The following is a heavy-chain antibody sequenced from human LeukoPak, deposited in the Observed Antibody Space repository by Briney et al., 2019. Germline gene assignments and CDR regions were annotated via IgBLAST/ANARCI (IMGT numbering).Heavy chain of an antibody. CDR3: ARCGLVYAPRYYYYMDV. CDR1: GGSFSGYY. D-gene: IGHD2-8*01. Sequence: SETLSLTCAVYGGSFSGYYWSWIRQPPGKGLEWIGEINHSGSTNYNPSLKSRVTISVDTSKNQFSLKLSSVTAADTAVYYCARCGLVYAPRYYYYMDVWGKGTTVTVSS. V-gene: IGHV4-34*01. CDR2: INHSGST. J-gene: IGHJ6*03.